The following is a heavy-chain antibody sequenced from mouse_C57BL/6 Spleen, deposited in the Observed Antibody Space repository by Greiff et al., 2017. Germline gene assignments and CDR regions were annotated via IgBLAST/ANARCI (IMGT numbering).Heavy chain of an antibody. CDR3: ARHLSYCGSSLYAMDY. V-gene: IGHV2-6-1*01. D-gene: IGHD1-1*01. CDR1: GFSLTSYG. CDR2: IWSDGST. Sequence: VKLVESGPGLVAPSQSLSITCTVSGFSLTSYGVHWVRQPPGKGLEWLVVIWSDGSTTYNSALKSRLGISKDNSKSQVFLKMNSLQTDDTAMYYCARHLSYCGSSLYAMDYWGQGTSVTVAS. J-gene: IGHJ4*01.